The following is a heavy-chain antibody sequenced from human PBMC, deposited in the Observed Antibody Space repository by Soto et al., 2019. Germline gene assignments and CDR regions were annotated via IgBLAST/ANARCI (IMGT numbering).Heavy chain of an antibody. CDR3: ATTADSSGYYYIDY. V-gene: IGHV1-24*01. J-gene: IGHJ4*02. Sequence: GDSVKVSCKVSGYTLTELSMHWVRQAPGKGLEWMGGFDPEDGETIYAQKFQGRVTMTEDTSTDTAYMELSSLRSEDTAVYYCATTADSSGYYYIDYWGQGTLVTVSS. CDR1: GYTLTELS. D-gene: IGHD3-22*01. CDR2: FDPEDGET.